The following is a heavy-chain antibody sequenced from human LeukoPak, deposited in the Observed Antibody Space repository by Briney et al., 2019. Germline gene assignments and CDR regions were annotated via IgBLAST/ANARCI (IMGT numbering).Heavy chain of an antibody. CDR1: GFTFSSYG. D-gene: IGHD3-10*01. Sequence: GRSLRLSCAASGFTFSSYGMHWVRQAPGKGLEWVAVIWYDGSNKYYADSVKGRFTISRDNSKNTLYLQMNSLRAEDTAVYYCARELYYYGSGSYFAFDIWGQGTMVTVSS. V-gene: IGHV3-33*01. J-gene: IGHJ3*02. CDR3: ARELYYYGSGSYFAFDI. CDR2: IWYDGSNK.